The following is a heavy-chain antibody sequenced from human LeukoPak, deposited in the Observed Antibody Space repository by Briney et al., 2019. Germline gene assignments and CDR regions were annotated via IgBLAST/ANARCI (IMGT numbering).Heavy chain of an antibody. CDR2: IYYSGST. V-gene: IGHV4-59*01. CDR1: GGSISSYY. Sequence: ETLSLTCTVSGGSISSYYWSWIRQPPGKGLEGIGYIYYSGSTNYNPSLKSRVTISVNTSKNQFSLKLSSVTAADTAVYYCARGEDDYYYYMDVWGKGTTVTVSS. CDR3: ARGEDDYYYYMDV. J-gene: IGHJ6*03. D-gene: IGHD1-26*01.